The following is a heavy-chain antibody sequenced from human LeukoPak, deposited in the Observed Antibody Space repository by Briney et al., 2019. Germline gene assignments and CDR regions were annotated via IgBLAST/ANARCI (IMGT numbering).Heavy chain of an antibody. D-gene: IGHD6-13*01. CDR1: GFTVSNSY. V-gene: IGHV3-53*01. CDR2: INSGGTP. Sequence: GGSLRLSCAASGFTVSNSYMNWVRQAPGKGLECVSIINSGGTPFYTDSVKGRFTVSRDTSKNMFYLQMNSLRAEDTAVYYCARGSRDSSKGGDYWGQGTLVTVSS. CDR3: ARGSRDSSKGGDY. J-gene: IGHJ4*02.